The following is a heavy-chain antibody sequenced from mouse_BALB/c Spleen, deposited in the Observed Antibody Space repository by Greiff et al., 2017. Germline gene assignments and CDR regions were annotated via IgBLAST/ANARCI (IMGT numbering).Heavy chain of an antibody. V-gene: IGHV5-9-4*01. Sequence: EVKLVESGGGLVKPGGSLKLSCAASGFTFSSYAMSWVRQSPEKRLEWVAEISSGGSYTYYPDTVTGRFTISRDNAKNTLYLEMSSLRSEDTAMYYCARDGNGFDYWGQGTTLTVSS. CDR3: ARDGNGFDY. J-gene: IGHJ2*01. CDR1: GFTFSSYA. D-gene: IGHD1-1*01. CDR2: ISSGGSYT.